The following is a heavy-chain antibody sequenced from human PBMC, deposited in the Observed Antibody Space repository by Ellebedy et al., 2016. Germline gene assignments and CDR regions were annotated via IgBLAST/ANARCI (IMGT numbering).Heavy chain of an antibody. V-gene: IGHV4-34*01. D-gene: IGHD2-2*01. CDR2: IYYSGRP. Sequence: SETLSLTCAVYGASFSGHYWSWIRQPPGKGLAWIGTIYYSGRPYYNPSLKSRVTISVDTSNNQFSLNLTSVSVADTAVYYCARLGDLVIIPPAPEGWFDPWGQGTLVTVSS. J-gene: IGHJ5*02. CDR3: ARLGDLVIIPPAPEGWFDP. CDR1: GASFSGHY.